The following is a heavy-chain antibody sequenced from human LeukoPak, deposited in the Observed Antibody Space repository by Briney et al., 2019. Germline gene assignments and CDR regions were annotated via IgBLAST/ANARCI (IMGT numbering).Heavy chain of an antibody. CDR2: IYYSGNT. CDR1: GFTFSSYS. Sequence: LRLSCAASGFTFSSYSMNWVRQPPGRGLEFIGYIYYSGNTYYNPSLKSRVTISVDTSKNQFSLKLSSVTAADTAVYYCANRPESEAYFDYWGQGTLVTVSS. D-gene: IGHD1-14*01. J-gene: IGHJ4*02. V-gene: IGHV4-30-4*08. CDR3: ANRPESEAYFDY.